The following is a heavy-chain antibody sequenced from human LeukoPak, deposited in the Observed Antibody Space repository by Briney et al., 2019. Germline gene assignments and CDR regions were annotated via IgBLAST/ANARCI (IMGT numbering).Heavy chain of an antibody. J-gene: IGHJ4*02. V-gene: IGHV1-58*02. CDR3: AAGVSGATRDFDY. D-gene: IGHD3-10*01. CDR2: IVVGSGNT. Sequence: SVKVSCKASGFTFTSSAMQWVRQARGQRLEWIGWIVVGSGNTNYAQKFQERVAITRDMSTSTAHMELSSLRSEDTAVYYCAAGVSGATRDFDYWGQGTLVTVSS. CDR1: GFTFTSSA.